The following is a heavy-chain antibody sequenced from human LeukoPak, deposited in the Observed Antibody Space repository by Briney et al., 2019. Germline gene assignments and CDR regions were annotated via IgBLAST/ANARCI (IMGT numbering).Heavy chain of an antibody. J-gene: IGHJ4*02. CDR3: AKDRGSSGWDYFDY. CDR2: IIWYGHNK. Sequence: GGSLTLSCAASGLTFSSYGMHWVRQAPRERLELVADIIWYGHNKGYANYEQGRFIIARDNSKNTLFLQIHSLRAEDTAVNDCAKDRGSSGWDYFDYWGQGTLVTVSS. D-gene: IGHD6-19*01. CDR1: GLTFSSYG. V-gene: IGHV3-30*18.